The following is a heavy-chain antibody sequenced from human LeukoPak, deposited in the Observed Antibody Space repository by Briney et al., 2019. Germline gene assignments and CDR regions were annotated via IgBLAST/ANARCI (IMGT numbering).Heavy chain of an antibody. Sequence: TGGSLRLSCVASGFIFSSYEMNWVRQAPGKGLEWVSYISSSGSTIYYADSVKGRFTISRDNAKNSLYLQMNSLRAEDTAVYYCARGDGGSYFSYYYYMDVWGKGTTVTISS. CDR3: ARGDGGSYFSYYYYMDV. J-gene: IGHJ6*03. CDR1: GFIFSSYE. V-gene: IGHV3-48*03. D-gene: IGHD1-26*01. CDR2: ISSSGSTI.